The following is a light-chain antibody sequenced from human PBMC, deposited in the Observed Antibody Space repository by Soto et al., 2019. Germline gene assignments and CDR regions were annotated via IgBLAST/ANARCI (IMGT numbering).Light chain of an antibody. CDR3: QQQNSWPPWT. J-gene: IGKJ1*01. CDR1: QSVSSN. CDR2: GAF. Sequence: EIVMTQSPATLSVSPGERATLSCRASQSVSSNLAWYQQKPGQAPRLLMFGAFTRATGIPDRFSGSGSGTELTLTISRLQSEDFAVYYCQQQNSWPPWTSGQGTKVEIK. V-gene: IGKV3-15*01.